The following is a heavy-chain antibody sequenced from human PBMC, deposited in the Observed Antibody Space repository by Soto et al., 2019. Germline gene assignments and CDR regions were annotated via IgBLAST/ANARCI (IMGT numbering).Heavy chain of an antibody. CDR3: AREAFYGDYEGDAFDI. J-gene: IGHJ3*02. V-gene: IGHV4-30-4*01. CDR1: GGSISSGDYY. Sequence: QVQLQESGPGLVKPSQTLSLTCTVSGGSISSGDYYWSWIRQPPGEGLEWIGYIYYSGSTYYNPSLKSRVTISVDTSKNQFSLKLSSVTAADTAVYYCAREAFYGDYEGDAFDIWGQGTMVTVSS. D-gene: IGHD4-17*01. CDR2: IYYSGST.